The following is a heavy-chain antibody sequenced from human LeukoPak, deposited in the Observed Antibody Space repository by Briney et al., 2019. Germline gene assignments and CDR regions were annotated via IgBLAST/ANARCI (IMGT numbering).Heavy chain of an antibody. V-gene: IGHV3-48*04. J-gene: IGHJ4*02. CDR2: ISSSGSTI. CDR3: ARPCSSTSCPVGY. CDR1: GFTFSSYA. Sequence: PGGSLRLSCAASGFTFSSYAMSWVRQAPGKGLEWVSYISSSGSTIYYADSVKGRFTISRDNAKNSLYLQMNSLRAEDTAVYYCARPCSSTSCPVGYWGQGTLVTVSS. D-gene: IGHD2-2*01.